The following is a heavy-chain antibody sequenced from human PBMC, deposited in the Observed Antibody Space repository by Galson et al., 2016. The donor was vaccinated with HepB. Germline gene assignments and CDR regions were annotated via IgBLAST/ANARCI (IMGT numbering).Heavy chain of an antibody. J-gene: IGHJ4*02. D-gene: IGHD2-15*01. CDR2: ISYDESHK. V-gene: IGHV3-30*04. Sequence: SLRLSCAASGFSFGAFAMHWVRQAPGKGLEWVAVISYDESHKYYADSVKGRFSISRDNAYNTVYLQMNSLRAEDTAVYYCARDRSPIYRRGSCYYYFDYWGQGTLVTVSS. CDR3: ARDRSPIYRRGSCYYYFDY. CDR1: GFSFGAFA.